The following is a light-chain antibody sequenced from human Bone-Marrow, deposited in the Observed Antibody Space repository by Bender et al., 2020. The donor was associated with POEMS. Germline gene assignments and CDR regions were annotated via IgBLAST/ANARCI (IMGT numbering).Light chain of an antibody. Sequence: QSALTQPASMSGSPGQSITISCTGTSSDIGGYKYVSWYQQHPGTAPKLIIYDVTTRPSGISNRFSASKSGNTASLTIFGLQAEDEADYYCSSYTSRKTLLFGGGTKLTVL. CDR1: SSDIGGYKY. CDR3: SSYTSRKTLL. J-gene: IGLJ3*02. V-gene: IGLV2-14*03. CDR2: DVT.